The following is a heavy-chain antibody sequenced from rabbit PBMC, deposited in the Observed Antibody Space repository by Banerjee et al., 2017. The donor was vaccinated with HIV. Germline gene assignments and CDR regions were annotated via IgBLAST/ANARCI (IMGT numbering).Heavy chain of an antibody. CDR1: GFSFSGSNY. CDR2: INTGSGSA. Sequence: QEQLEESGGDLVKPGASLTLTCTASGFSFSGSNYMCWVRQAPGKGLEWIGCINTGSGSAYYASWVISRFTISKTSSTTVTLQMTSLTAADTATYFCAGEREYAFNLWGPGTLVTVS. CDR3: AGEREYAFNL. J-gene: IGHJ4*01. V-gene: IGHV1S45*01.